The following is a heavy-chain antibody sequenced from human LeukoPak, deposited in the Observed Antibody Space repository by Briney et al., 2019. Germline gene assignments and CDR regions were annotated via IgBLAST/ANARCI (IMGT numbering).Heavy chain of an antibody. CDR1: GFTFSNYG. J-gene: IGHJ6*03. CDR3: AKEYAGSHYYYYYMDV. V-gene: IGHV3-30*02. Sequence: GGSLRLSCAASGFTFSNYGMHWVRQAPGKGLEWVAFIRYDGSDKYYADSVKGRLTISRDNSKKTLYLQMNSLRAEDTAVYYCAKEYAGSHYYYYYMDVWGKGTTVTVSS. CDR2: IRYDGSDK.